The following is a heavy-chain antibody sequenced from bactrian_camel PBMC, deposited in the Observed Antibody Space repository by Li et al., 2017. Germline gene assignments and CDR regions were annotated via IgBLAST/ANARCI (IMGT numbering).Heavy chain of an antibody. Sequence: DVQLVESGGGLVQPGGSLTLACAASGFSFSSSSMTWVRQAPGKGLEWVATIYNDVTSTYYRDSVKGRFTMSRDNAKNMGYLQMTDLKYEDTGLYWCRVGSRGLWGQGTQVTVS. CDR1: GFSFSSSS. V-gene: IGHV3S2*01. J-gene: IGHJ4*01. CDR2: IYNDVTST. CDR3: RVGSRGL. D-gene: IGHD5*01.